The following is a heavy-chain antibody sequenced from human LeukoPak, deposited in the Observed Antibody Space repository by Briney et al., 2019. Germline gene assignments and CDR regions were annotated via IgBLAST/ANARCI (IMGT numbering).Heavy chain of an antibody. CDR2: IIPVLGIA. J-gene: IGHJ6*02. Sequence: SVKVSCKASGGTFSSYAMSWVRQAAGQGLEWMGRIIPVLGIANYAQKFQGRVTITADKSTSTAYMELSSLRSEDTAVYYCARDRTTYYYGSGRPYYYGMDVWGQGTTVTVSS. CDR1: GGTFSSYA. V-gene: IGHV1-69*04. D-gene: IGHD3-10*01. CDR3: ARDRTTYYYGSGRPYYYGMDV.